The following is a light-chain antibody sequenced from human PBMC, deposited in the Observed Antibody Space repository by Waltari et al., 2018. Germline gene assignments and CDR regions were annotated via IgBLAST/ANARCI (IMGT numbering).Light chain of an antibody. Sequence: DIQMTQSPSSLSASVGDRVTITCQASQDISNYLNRYQQKPGNAPKLLIYDASNLETGVPSRFSGSGSGTDFTFTISSLQPEDIATYYCQQYDNLLLTFGGGTKVEIK. J-gene: IGKJ4*01. CDR1: QDISNY. CDR2: DAS. V-gene: IGKV1-33*01. CDR3: QQYDNLLLT.